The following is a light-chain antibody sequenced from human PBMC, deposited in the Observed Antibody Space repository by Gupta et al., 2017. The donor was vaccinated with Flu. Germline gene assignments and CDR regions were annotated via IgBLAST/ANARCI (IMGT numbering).Light chain of an antibody. Sequence: VTPGEPASISCRSSQSLLHSNGYNFLDWYLQKPGQSPQLLIYLGSNRASGVPDRFSGSGSGTDFTLKISRVEAEDVGVYYCMQALQTPRTFGQGTKVEIK. CDR1: QSLLHSNGYNF. J-gene: IGKJ1*01. V-gene: IGKV2-28*01. CDR2: LGS. CDR3: MQALQTPRT.